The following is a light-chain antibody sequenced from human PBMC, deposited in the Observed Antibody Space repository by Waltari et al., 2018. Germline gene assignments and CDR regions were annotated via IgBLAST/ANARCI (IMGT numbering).Light chain of an antibody. CDR1: QSVSSY. CDR3: QQRSNWPPT. CDR2: DAS. Sequence: EIELTQSPATLSLSPGERATLSCRASQSVSSYLAWYQQKPGQAPRLLIYDASNRATGIPARFSGSGSGTDFTLTISSLEPEDFAVYYCQQRSNWPPTFGQVTKLEIK. V-gene: IGKV3-11*01. J-gene: IGKJ2*01.